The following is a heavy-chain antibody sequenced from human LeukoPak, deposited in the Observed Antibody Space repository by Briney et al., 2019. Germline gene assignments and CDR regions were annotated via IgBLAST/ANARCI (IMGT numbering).Heavy chain of an antibody. Sequence: SETLSLTCTVSGGSISSGGYYWSWIRQHPGEGLEWIGHIYYSGSTYYNPSLKSRVSISVDTSKNQFSLKLSSVTAADTALYYCARSDGYYFDYWGQGTLVTVSS. CDR1: GGSISSGGYY. D-gene: IGHD2-21*02. CDR3: ARSDGYYFDY. V-gene: IGHV4-31*03. J-gene: IGHJ4*02. CDR2: IYYSGST.